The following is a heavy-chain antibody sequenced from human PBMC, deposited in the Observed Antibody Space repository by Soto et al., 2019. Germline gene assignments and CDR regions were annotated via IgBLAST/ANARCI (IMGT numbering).Heavy chain of an antibody. CDR2: IIPILGIA. J-gene: IGHJ3*02. CDR1: GGTFSSYT. V-gene: IGHV1-69*02. CDR3: ASLHDSSGYNPRIAFDI. D-gene: IGHD3-22*01. Sequence: QVQLVQSGAEVKKPGSSVKVSCKASGGTFSSYTISWVRQAPGQGLEWMGRIIPILGIANYAQKFQGRVTIPADKSTSTAYMELSSLRSEDTAVYYCASLHDSSGYNPRIAFDIWGQGTMVTVSS.